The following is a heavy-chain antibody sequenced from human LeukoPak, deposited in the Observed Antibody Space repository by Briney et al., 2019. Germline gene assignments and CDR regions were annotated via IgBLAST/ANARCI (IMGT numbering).Heavy chain of an antibody. D-gene: IGHD6-19*01. Sequence: GGSLRLSCAASGFTFNDYYMSWIRQAPGNELEWVSYLSSRSSFTNYADSVKGRFTISRDNAKNSLYLQMNSLRAEDTAVYYCARDGQYSSGWYKGGMDVWGKGTTVTVSS. J-gene: IGHJ6*04. CDR2: LSSRSSFT. CDR1: GFTFNDYY. V-gene: IGHV3-11*06. CDR3: ARDGQYSSGWYKGGMDV.